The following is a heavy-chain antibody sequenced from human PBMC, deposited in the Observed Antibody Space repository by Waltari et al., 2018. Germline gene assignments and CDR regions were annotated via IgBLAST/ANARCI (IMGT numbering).Heavy chain of an antibody. D-gene: IGHD7-27*01. Sequence: VYLEQSGGGLVQPGGALKLPGAASGATMDSNYMNWIRQAPGQGLEWMGWIDTSSARPTYAQDFTGRFFFSLDISVNTAYLLISDLRPGDTAVYYCARYADWGRRNFYFDLWGQGTVVAVSS. CDR3: ARYADWGRRNFYFDL. CDR2: IDTSSARP. J-gene: IGHJ4*02. V-gene: IGHV7-4-1*02. CDR1: GATMDSNY.